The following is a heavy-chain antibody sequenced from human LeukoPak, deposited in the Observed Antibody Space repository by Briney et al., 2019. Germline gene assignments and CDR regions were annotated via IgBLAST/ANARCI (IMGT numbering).Heavy chain of an antibody. J-gene: IGHJ3*02. D-gene: IGHD3-3*01. CDR1: GYTFTSYY. CDR2: INPSGGST. V-gene: IGHV1-46*01. CDR3: ARDRPRTDVQDHDFWSGPLGAFDI. Sequence: GASVKVSCKASGYTFTSYYMHWVRQAPGQGLEWMGIINPSGGSTSYAQKFQGRVTMTRDTSTSTVYMELSSLRSEDTAVYYCARDRPRTDVQDHDFWSGPLGAFDIWGQGTMVTVSS.